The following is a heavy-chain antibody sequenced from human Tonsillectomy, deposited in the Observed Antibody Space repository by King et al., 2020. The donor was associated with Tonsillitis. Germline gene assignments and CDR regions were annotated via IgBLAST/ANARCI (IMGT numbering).Heavy chain of an antibody. V-gene: IGHV4-59*01. CDR3: AREMATPWGGFDY. CDR2: ISYTGST. Sequence: QLQESGPGLVKPSETLSLTCTVSRGSISRYYWSWLRQPPGKGLEWIGYISYTGSTNYNPSLKSRLTFSVDTSKNRLSLKLSSVTAADTAVYYCAREMATPWGGFDYWGQGTLVPVSS. D-gene: IGHD5-24*01. CDR1: RGSISRYY. J-gene: IGHJ4*02.